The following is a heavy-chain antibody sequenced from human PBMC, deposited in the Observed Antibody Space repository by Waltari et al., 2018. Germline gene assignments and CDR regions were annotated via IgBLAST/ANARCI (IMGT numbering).Heavy chain of an antibody. D-gene: IGHD4-17*01. V-gene: IGHV4-39*01. Sequence: QLQLQESGPGLVKPSETLSLTCTVSGGSISSSSYYWGWIRQPPGKGLEWIGSIYYSGSTYYNPSLKSRVTISVDTSKNQFSLKLSSVTAADTAVYYCARGAYGDIRGEGFDYWGQGTLVTVSS. CDR2: IYYSGST. CDR3: ARGAYGDIRGEGFDY. J-gene: IGHJ4*02. CDR1: GGSISSSSYY.